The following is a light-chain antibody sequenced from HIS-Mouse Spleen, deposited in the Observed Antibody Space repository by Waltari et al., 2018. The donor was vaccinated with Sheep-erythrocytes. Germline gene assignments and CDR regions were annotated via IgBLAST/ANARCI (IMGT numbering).Light chain of an antibody. CDR2: DVS. J-gene: IGLJ1*01. CDR3: CSYAGSYNHV. CDR1: SSDVGGYNY. Sequence: QSALTQPRSVSGSPGQSVTISCTGTSSDVGGYNYVSWYQQHPGKAPKLMIYDVSKRPSGVPDRFSGSTSGNTASLTISGLQAEDEADYYCCSYAGSYNHVFATGTKVTVL. V-gene: IGLV2-11*01.